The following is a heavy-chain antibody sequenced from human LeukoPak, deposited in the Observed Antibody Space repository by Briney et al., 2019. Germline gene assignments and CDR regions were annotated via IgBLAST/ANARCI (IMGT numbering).Heavy chain of an antibody. J-gene: IGHJ4*02. CDR2: IDPSDSYS. D-gene: IGHD1-26*01. CDR3: ARTIMGATVDY. Sequence: GESLKISCKGSGDSFTTYWISWVRQMPGKGLEWMGKIDPSDSYSKYSPSFQGHVTISATKAITTAYLQWSSLKASDTAIYYCARTIMGATVDYWGQGTLVTVSS. CDR1: GDSFTTYW. V-gene: IGHV5-10-1*01.